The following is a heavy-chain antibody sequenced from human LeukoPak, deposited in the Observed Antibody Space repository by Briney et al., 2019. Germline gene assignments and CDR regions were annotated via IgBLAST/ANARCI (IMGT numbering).Heavy chain of an antibody. Sequence: QPGGSLRLSCAASGFTFSSNWMTWVRQAPGKGLEWVANINQDGSAKYFVDSVKGRFTISRENSKNTVSLQMNSLRGEDTAVYYCASGSSFDSSGRGFDYWGQGTLVTVSS. CDR2: INQDGSAK. J-gene: IGHJ4*02. V-gene: IGHV3-7*03. CDR1: GFTFSSNW. D-gene: IGHD3-22*01. CDR3: ASGSSFDSSGRGFDY.